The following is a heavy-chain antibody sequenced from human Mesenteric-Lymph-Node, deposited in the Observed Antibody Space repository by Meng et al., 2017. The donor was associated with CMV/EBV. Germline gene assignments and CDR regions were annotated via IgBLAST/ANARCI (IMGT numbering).Heavy chain of an antibody. D-gene: IGHD6-13*01. Sequence: GESLKISCAASGFTFSNYYMSWTRQAPGKGLECLSYISSTGSTIYYADSVKGRFTISRDNAKNSLYLQMNNLRAEDTAVYYCARDEWHSAAGDKFDYWGQGTLVTVSS. CDR3: ARDEWHSAAGDKFDY. V-gene: IGHV3-11*01. J-gene: IGHJ4*02. CDR2: ISSTGSTI. CDR1: GFTFSNYY.